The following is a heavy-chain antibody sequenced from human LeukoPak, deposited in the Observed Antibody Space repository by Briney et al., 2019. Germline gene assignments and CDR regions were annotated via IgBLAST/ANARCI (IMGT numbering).Heavy chain of an antibody. CDR1: SRSISSYY. D-gene: IGHD2-8*01. CDR3: ARDRGGVYINYPTYYFMDV. J-gene: IGHJ6*03. Sequence: PSETLSLTCIVSSRSISSYYWSWIRQPPGKGLEWIGYIYYDGSTNYNPSLKGRVTISVDTSKNQFSLKLYSVTAADTAVYYCARDRGGVYINYPTYYFMDVWGKGTTVTISS. V-gene: IGHV4-59*01. CDR2: IYYDGST.